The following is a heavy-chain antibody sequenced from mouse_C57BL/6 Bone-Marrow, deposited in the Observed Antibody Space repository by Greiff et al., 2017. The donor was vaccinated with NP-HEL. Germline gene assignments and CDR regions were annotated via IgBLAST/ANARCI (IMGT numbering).Heavy chain of an antibody. Sequence: DVKLVESGPGLVKPSQSLSLTCSVTCYSITIFSYFTFILPFPFPPLSFIFSILSDVRNNYNPSLKNRISITRDTSKNQFFLKLNSVTTEDTATYSCAREGAVVEVYYWGHGTTLTVSS. V-gene: IGHV3-6*01. J-gene: IGHJ2*01. D-gene: IGHD1-1*01. CDR1: CYSITIFSY. CDR2: ILSDVRN. CDR3: AREGAVVEVYY.